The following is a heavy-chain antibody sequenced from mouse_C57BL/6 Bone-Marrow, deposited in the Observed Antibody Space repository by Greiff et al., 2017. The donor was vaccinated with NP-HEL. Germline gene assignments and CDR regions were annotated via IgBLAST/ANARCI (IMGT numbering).Heavy chain of an antibody. J-gene: IGHJ1*03. Sequence: VQLQQSGPELVKPGASVKIFCKASGYSFTGYYMNWVKQSPEKSLEWIGEINPSTGGTTYNQKFKAKATLTVDKSSSTAYMQLKSLTSEDSAVYYCARGAYYSNYRYFDVWGTGTTVTVSS. CDR3: ARGAYYSNYRYFDV. D-gene: IGHD2-5*01. CDR2: INPSTGGT. CDR1: GYSFTGYY. V-gene: IGHV1-42*01.